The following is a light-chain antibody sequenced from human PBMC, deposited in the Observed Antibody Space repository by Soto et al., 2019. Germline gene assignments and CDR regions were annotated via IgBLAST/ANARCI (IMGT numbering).Light chain of an antibody. J-gene: IGLJ1*01. Sequence: QSALTQPASVSGSPGQSIAISCTGTSSDVGRYNLVSWYQQHPGKAPKLMIYEGSKRPSGVSNHFSGSKSGNTASLTISGLQAEDEADYYCCSYAGSSTFRYDFGTGTKVTVL. V-gene: IGLV2-23*03. CDR2: EGS. CDR3: CSYAGSSTFRYD. CDR1: SSDVGRYNL.